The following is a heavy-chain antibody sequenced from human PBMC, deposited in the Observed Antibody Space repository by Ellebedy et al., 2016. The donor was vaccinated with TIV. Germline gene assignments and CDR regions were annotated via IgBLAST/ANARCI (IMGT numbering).Heavy chain of an antibody. CDR3: ARKKALAVLTAGRYGMDV. Sequence: SETLSLTCSVSGGYIRGYYWTWIRQPPGKGLEWIGEIDHRGITHYKPSLKSRLTLSVDTSKNQFSLKLSSVTAADTAVYYCARKKALAVLTAGRYGMDVWGLGTTVTVSS. CDR2: IDHRGIT. J-gene: IGHJ6*02. V-gene: IGHV4-34*01. CDR1: GGYIRGYY. D-gene: IGHD4/OR15-4a*01.